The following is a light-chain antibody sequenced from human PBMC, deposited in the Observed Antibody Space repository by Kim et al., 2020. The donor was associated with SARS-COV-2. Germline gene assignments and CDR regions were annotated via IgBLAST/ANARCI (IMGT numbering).Light chain of an antibody. Sequence: SSELTQDPAVSVALGQTVRITCQGDSLRSYYATWYQQKPGQAPILVIYGKNNRPSGIPDRFTGSSSGNTASLTITGTQAGDEPDYYCNSRDSNENVFFGGGTQLTVL. V-gene: IGLV3-19*01. CDR2: GKN. CDR3: NSRDSNENVF. CDR1: SLRSYY. J-gene: IGLJ2*01.